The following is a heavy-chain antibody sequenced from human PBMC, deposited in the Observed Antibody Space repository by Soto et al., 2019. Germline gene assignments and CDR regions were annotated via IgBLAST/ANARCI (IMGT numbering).Heavy chain of an antibody. J-gene: IGHJ3*02. V-gene: IGHV1-18*01. CDR2: ISAYNGNT. Sequence: ASVKVSFKASGYTFTSYGISWVRQAPGQGLEWMGWISAYNGNTNYAQKLQGRVTMTTDTSTSTAYMELRSLRSDDTAVYYCARHDFWSGYPGDAFDIWGQGTMVTVSS. D-gene: IGHD3-3*01. CDR1: GYTFTSYG. CDR3: ARHDFWSGYPGDAFDI.